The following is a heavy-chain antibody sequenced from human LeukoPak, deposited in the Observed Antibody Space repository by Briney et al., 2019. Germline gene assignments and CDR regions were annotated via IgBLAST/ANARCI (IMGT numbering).Heavy chain of an antibody. J-gene: IGHJ4*02. CDR2: ISDNEGST. CDR3: ARHDSFIPY. CDR1: GFTFNYYA. V-gene: IGHV3-23*01. Sequence: TGGSLRLSCAASGFTFNYYAMSWVRQAPGKGLEWVSGISDNEGSTYYTDSVKGRFTISRENTKNTVYLQMNNLRPDDTAVYFCARHDSFIPYWGQGTLVTVSS. D-gene: IGHD5-18*01.